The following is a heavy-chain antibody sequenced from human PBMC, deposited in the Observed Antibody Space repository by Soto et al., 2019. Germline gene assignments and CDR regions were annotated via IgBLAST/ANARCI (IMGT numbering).Heavy chain of an antibody. J-gene: IGHJ6*03. D-gene: IGHD2-15*01. CDR3: TRAYCGGGSCYDPRNYYMDV. V-gene: IGHV3-49*03. Sequence: GGSLRLSCTASGFTFGDYAMSWFRQAPGKGLEWVGFIRSKAYGGTTEYAASVKGRFTISRDDSKSIAYLQMNSLKTEDTAVYYCTRAYCGGGSCYDPRNYYMDVWGKGTTVTVSS. CDR2: IRSKAYGGTT. CDR1: GFTFGDYA.